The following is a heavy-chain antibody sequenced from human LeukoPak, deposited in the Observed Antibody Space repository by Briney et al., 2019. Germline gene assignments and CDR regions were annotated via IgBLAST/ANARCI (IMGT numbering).Heavy chain of an antibody. CDR3: ARDGNDSSGYYSL. CDR2: ISSSSSYI. Sequence: GGSLRLSCAASGFTFSSYSMNWVRQAPGKGLEWVSSISSSSSYIYYADSVKGRFTISRDNAKNSLYLQMNSLRAEDTAVYYCARDGNDSSGYYSLWGQGTLITVSS. CDR1: GFTFSSYS. D-gene: IGHD3-22*01. J-gene: IGHJ4*02. V-gene: IGHV3-21*01.